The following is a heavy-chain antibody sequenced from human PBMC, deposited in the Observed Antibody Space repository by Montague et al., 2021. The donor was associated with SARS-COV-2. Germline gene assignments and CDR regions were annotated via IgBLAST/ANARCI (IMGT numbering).Heavy chain of an antibody. CDR2: IYYSGST. D-gene: IGHD3-9*01. Sequence: SETLSLTCTVSGGPVSSGSYYWSWIRQPPGKGLEWIGYIYYSGSTNYNPSLKSRVTISVDTSKNQFSLKLSSVTAADTAVYYCARDGVLRYFDWLGDRYGMDVWGQGTTVTVSS. V-gene: IGHV4-61*01. J-gene: IGHJ6*02. CDR3: ARDGVLRYFDWLGDRYGMDV. CDR1: GGPVSSGSYY.